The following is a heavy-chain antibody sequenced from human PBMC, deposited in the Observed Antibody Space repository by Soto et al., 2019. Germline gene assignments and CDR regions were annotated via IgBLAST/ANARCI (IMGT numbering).Heavy chain of an antibody. V-gene: IGHV3-30*03. CDR2: ISYDGSNK. CDR1: GFTFSSYG. D-gene: IGHD6-19*01. J-gene: IGHJ4*02. CDR3: XXXXXXXXXXXXX. Sequence: QVQLVESGGGVVQPGRSLRLSCAASGFTFSSYGMHWVRQAPGKGLEWVAVISYDGSNKYYADSVKGRFTISRDNSKNTLYLQMNXLXAXXXAVXXXXXXXXXXXXXXXXWXQGTLVTVSS.